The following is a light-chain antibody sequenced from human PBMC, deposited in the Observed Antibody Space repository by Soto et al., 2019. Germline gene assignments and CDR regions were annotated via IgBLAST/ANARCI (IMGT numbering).Light chain of an antibody. V-gene: IGLV2-14*01. CDR3: SSYTSSSTLGV. J-gene: IGLJ2*01. Sequence: QSALTQPASVSGSPGQSITISCTGTSSDVGGYNYVSWYQQHPGKAPKLMIYDVSNRPSGVSNRFSGSKSGNTAYLTISGLQAGDEADYYCSSYTSSSTLGVFGGGTKLTVL. CDR2: DVS. CDR1: SSDVGGYNY.